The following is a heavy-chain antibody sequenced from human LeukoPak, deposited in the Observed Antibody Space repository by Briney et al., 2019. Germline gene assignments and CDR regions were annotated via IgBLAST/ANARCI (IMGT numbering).Heavy chain of an antibody. CDR1: GFTVNNKY. CDR3: ARGGSADDYGDLPDY. D-gene: IGHD4-17*01. Sequence: GGSLRLSCAASGFTVNNKYMTWVRQAPGKGLEWVANIKQDGSEKYYVDSVKGRFTISRDNAKNSLYLQMNSLRAEDTAVYYCARGGSADDYGDLPDYWGQGTLVTVSS. V-gene: IGHV3-7*01. J-gene: IGHJ4*02. CDR2: IKQDGSEK.